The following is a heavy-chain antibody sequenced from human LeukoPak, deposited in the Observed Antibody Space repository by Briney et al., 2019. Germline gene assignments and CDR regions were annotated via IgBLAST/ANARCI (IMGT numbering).Heavy chain of an antibody. CDR3: ARRGGHGGSFDY. CDR2: IYYSGSGST. D-gene: IGHD4-23*01. CDR1: GGSISSYY. J-gene: IGHJ4*02. Sequence: SQTLSLTCTVSGGSISSYYWSWIRQPPGKGLEWIGYIYYSGSGSTNYNPSLKSRVSISVDTSKNHFSLKLSSVTAADTAVYYCARRGGHGGSFDYWGQGTLVTVSS. V-gene: IGHV4-59*08.